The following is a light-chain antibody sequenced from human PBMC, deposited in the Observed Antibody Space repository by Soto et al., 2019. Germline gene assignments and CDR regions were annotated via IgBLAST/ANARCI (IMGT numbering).Light chain of an antibody. CDR1: RSISSY. Sequence: EIPITQSPSTLSAPAGDRATIPCRASRSISSYLAWYQQKPGKAPKLLIYRASILESGVPSRFSGSGSGTEFTITISSLQPDYSANYYCQYNNSHSTFGQGTKVDI. V-gene: IGKV1-5*03. CDR3: QYNNSHST. J-gene: IGKJ1*01. CDR2: RAS.